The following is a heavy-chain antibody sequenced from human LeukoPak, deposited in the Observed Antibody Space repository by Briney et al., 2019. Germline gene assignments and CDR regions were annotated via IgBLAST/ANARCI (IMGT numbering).Heavy chain of an antibody. V-gene: IGHV3-9*01. CDR1: GFTFSSYE. CDR2: ISWNSGII. D-gene: IGHD6-13*01. CDR3: AKGIRAAASPGFDY. J-gene: IGHJ4*02. Sequence: GGSLRLSCAASGFTFSSYEMNWVRQAPGKGLEWVSVISWNSGIIGYADSVKGRFTISRDNAKNSLYLQMNSLRAEDTALYYCAKGIRAAASPGFDYWGQGTLVTVSS.